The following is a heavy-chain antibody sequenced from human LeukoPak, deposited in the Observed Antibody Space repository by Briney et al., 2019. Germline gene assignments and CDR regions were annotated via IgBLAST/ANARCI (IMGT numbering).Heavy chain of an antibody. CDR3: TTDPTLRYFDWLFLVY. D-gene: IGHD3-9*01. CDR2: IKSKTDGRKT. J-gene: IGHJ4*02. Sequence: GGSLRLSCAASGFTFSNAWMSWVRQAPGKGLEWVGRIKSKTDGRKTDYAAPVKARFTISRDDSKNKLNLQMHSLKTEDTAVYYCTTDPTLRYFDWLFLVYWGQGTQVTVSS. V-gene: IGHV3-15*01. CDR1: GFTFSNAW.